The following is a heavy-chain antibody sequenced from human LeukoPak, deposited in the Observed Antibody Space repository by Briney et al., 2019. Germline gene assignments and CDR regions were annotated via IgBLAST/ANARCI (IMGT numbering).Heavy chain of an antibody. Sequence: ASVKVSCKASGYTFTGYYMHWVRQAPGQGLEWMGWINPNSGGTNYAQKFQGRVTMTRDTSISTAYMELSRLRSDDTAVYYCARVYDFWSGYYSDYHYYYMDVWGKGTTVTVSS. J-gene: IGHJ6*03. CDR1: GYTFTGYY. CDR3: ARVYDFWSGYYSDYHYYYMDV. V-gene: IGHV1-2*02. D-gene: IGHD3-3*01. CDR2: INPNSGGT.